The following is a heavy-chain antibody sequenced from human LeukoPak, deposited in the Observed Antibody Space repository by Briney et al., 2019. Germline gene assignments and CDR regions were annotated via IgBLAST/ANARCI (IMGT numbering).Heavy chain of an antibody. CDR1: GFTFSSYS. CDR3: ARDRTIDCTNGVCYSRGAFDI. V-gene: IGHV3-21*01. Sequence: GGSLRLSCAASGFTFSSYSMNWVRQAPGKGLEWVSCISSSSSYIYYADSVKGRFTISRDNAKNSLYLQMNGLRAEDTAVYYCARDRTIDCTNGVCYSRGAFDIWGQGTMVTVSS. D-gene: IGHD2-8*01. CDR2: ISSSSSYI. J-gene: IGHJ3*02.